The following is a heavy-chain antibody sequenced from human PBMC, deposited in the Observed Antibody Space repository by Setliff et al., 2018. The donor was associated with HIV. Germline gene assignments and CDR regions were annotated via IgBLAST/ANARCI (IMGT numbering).Heavy chain of an antibody. D-gene: IGHD2-21*02. CDR1: GGSISSSSYY. CDR2: LYYRGTT. CDR3: ARGVLITKRVTQTGGHYYYTDV. J-gene: IGHJ6*03. V-gene: IGHV4-39*01. Sequence: PSETLSLTCTVSGGSISSSSYYWGWIRQPPGKGPEWIGSLYYRGTTYYNPSLKSRVTISTGTSNNQFSLTLSSVTAADTAVYYCARGVLITKRVTQTGGHYYYTDVWGKGTTVTVSS.